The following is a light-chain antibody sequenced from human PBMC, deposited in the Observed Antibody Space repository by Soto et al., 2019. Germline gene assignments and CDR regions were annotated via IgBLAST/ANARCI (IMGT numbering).Light chain of an antibody. V-gene: IGKV3-15*01. CDR3: QQYNNWLWT. J-gene: IGKJ1*01. CDR1: QSVSSN. CDR2: GAS. Sequence: EIVMTQSPATLSVPPGERATLSCRASQSVSSNLAWYQQKPGQAPRLLIYGASTRATGIPARFSGRGSGTEFTLTISSLQSEDFAVYYCQQYNNWLWTFGQGTKVDTK.